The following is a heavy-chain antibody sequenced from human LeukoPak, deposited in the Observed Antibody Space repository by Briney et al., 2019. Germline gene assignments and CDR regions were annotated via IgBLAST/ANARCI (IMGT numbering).Heavy chain of an antibody. Sequence: GGSLRLSCAASGFTFSSYSMNWVRQAPGKGLEWVSSISSSSSYIYYADSVKGRFTISRDNVKNSLYLQMNSLRAEDTAVYYCARSGGSSGWYWFDPWGQGTLVTVSS. CDR2: ISSSSSYI. D-gene: IGHD6-19*01. CDR1: GFTFSSYS. J-gene: IGHJ5*02. V-gene: IGHV3-21*01. CDR3: ARSGGSSGWYWFDP.